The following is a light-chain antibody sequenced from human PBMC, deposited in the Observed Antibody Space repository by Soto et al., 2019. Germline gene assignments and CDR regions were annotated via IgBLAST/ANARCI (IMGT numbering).Light chain of an antibody. J-gene: IGKJ3*01. CDR2: AAS. V-gene: IGKV1-9*01. CDR3: QQLNSLFT. Sequence: DIQLTQSPSFLSASVGDRVTITCRASQGISSYLAWYQQKPGKAPKLLIYAASTLQSGVPSRVSGSGSGTEFTLTISSLQPEDFATYYCQQLNSLFTFGPGTKVDIK. CDR1: QGISSY.